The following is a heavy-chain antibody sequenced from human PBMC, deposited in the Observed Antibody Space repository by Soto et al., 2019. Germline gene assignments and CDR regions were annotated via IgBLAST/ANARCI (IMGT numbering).Heavy chain of an antibody. Sequence: SETLSLTCAVSGGSISSGFYYWSWFRQPPGKGLEWIGYIYYSGSTYYTPSLKSRVTISVDTSKNQFSLRLSSVTTADTAVYYCARVAFSSFGMDVWGPGTTVTVPS. J-gene: IGHJ6*02. CDR1: GGSISSGFYY. CDR2: IYYSGST. V-gene: IGHV4-30-4*01. D-gene: IGHD3-3*02. CDR3: ARVAFSSFGMDV.